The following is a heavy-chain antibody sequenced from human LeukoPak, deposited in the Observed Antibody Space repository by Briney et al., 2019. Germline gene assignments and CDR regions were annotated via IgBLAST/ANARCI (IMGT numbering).Heavy chain of an antibody. V-gene: IGHV3-21*01. CDR1: GFTFRTYS. J-gene: IGHJ4*02. Sequence: PGGSLRLSCAASGFTFRTYSMNWVRQAPGKGLEWVSTISSHSIYIYYADSVKGRFTISRDNAKNLLYLQMNSLRAEDTAVYYCAGASSSWYYFDYWGQGTLVTVSS. CDR2: ISSHSIYI. D-gene: IGHD6-13*01. CDR3: AGASSSWYYFDY.